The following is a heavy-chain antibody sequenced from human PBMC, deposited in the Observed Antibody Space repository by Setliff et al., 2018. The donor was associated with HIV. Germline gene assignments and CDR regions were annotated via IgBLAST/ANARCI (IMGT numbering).Heavy chain of an antibody. CDR3: AADTGFYFDSTGYSTAFDI. J-gene: IGHJ3*02. CDR1: GGSISSGFYY. V-gene: IGHV4-31*03. CDR2: IYTSGNA. Sequence: PSETLSLTCTVSGGSISSGFYYWNWIRQHPGKGLEWIGHIYTSGNADYNPSLKSRLSISVDTSKKHFSLKLSSVTAADAAVYYCAADTGFYFDSTGYSTAFDIWGPGTMVTVSS. D-gene: IGHD3-22*01.